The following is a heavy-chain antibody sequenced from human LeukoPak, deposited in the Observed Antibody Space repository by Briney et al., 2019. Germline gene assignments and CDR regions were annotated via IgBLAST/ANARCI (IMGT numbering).Heavy chain of an antibody. CDR3: ATSHSGLGAGVHGTDL. CDR2: INAGNGNT. Sequence: ASVKVSCKASGYTFTSYAMHWVRQAPGQRLEWMGRINAGNGNTKYSQKFQGRVTITRDTSASTAYMELSSLRSEDTAVYYCATSHSGLGAGVHGTDLWGRGTLVTVSS. CDR1: GYTFTSYA. J-gene: IGHJ2*01. V-gene: IGHV1-3*01. D-gene: IGHD1-26*01.